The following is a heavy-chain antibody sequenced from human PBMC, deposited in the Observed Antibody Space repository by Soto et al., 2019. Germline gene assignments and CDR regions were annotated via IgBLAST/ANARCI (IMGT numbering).Heavy chain of an antibody. J-gene: IGHJ6*02. Sequence: SVKVSCKASGGTFSSDAISWVRQAPGEGLEGMGGIIPIFGTANYAQKFQGRVTITADKSTSTAYMELSSLRSEDTAVYYCAREPVVGDYYYYYGMDVWGQGTTVTVSS. CDR1: GGTFSSDA. CDR3: AREPVVGDYYYYYGMDV. V-gene: IGHV1-69*06. D-gene: IGHD3-16*01. CDR2: IIPIFGTA.